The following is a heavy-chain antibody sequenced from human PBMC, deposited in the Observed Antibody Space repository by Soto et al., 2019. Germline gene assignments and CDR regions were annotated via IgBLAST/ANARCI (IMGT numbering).Heavy chain of an antibody. Sequence: SETLSLTCAVSGDSISSSVWWTWVRQPPGKGLEWIGEVLHTGNTNYNPSLKSRVTMSVDKSTNEFSLEVTSVTAADTAIYYCARKAWVRFDYWGQGALVTVSS. CDR2: VLHTGNT. D-gene: IGHD7-27*01. CDR1: GDSISSSVW. V-gene: IGHV4-4*02. CDR3: ARKAWVRFDY. J-gene: IGHJ4*02.